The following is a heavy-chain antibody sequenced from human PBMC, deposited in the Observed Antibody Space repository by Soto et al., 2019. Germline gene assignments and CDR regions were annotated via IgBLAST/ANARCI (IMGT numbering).Heavy chain of an antibody. V-gene: IGHV5-10-1*01. CDR1: GYSFTSYW. J-gene: IGHJ3*02. Sequence: PGESLKIACKGSGYSFTSYWISWVRQMPGKGLAWLGTGDPSDLYTNYSPSFQGHVTISADKSIITAYLQWSSLKASDTAMYYCARYDPVPIIAIWGQGTMVTVSS. D-gene: IGHD3-10*01. CDR3: ARYDPVPIIAI. CDR2: GDPSDLYT.